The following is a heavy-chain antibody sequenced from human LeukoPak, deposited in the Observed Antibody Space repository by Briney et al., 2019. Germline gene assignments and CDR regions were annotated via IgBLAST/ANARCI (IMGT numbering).Heavy chain of an antibody. CDR2: TYYRSKWYY. CDR3: ARDPVGGSTIFDY. J-gene: IGHJ4*02. V-gene: IGHV6-1*01. CDR1: GDSVSSNSAA. D-gene: IGHD1-26*01. Sequence: SQTLSLTCAISGDSVSSNSAAWNWIRQSPSRGLEWLGRTYYRSKWYYDYAVAVKSRISINPDTSKNQFSLQLSSATPEDTAVYYCARDPVGGSTIFDYWGQGTLVTVSS.